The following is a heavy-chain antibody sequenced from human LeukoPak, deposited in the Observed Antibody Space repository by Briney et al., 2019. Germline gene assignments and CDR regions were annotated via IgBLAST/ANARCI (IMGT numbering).Heavy chain of an antibody. D-gene: IGHD3/OR15-3a*01. CDR3: ARRTSHSYFDS. J-gene: IGHJ4*02. CDR1: GFTFSDYY. Sequence: GGSLRLSCAAAGFTFSDYYMGWVRPAPGNGLEWISYISGGGDTIYAADSLKGRFTISRDNAKSSLHLQMNSLRSEDTAVYYCARRTSHSYFDSWGQGTLVTVSS. CDR2: ISGGGDTI. V-gene: IGHV3-11*01.